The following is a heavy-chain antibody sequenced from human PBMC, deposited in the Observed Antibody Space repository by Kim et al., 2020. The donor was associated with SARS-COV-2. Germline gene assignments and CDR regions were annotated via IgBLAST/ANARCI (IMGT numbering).Heavy chain of an antibody. J-gene: IGHJ4*02. D-gene: IGHD5-12*01. CDR3: ARDRGYGGNSVAY. CDR2: IKQDGSEK. CDR1: GFTFSSYW. V-gene: IGHV3-7*01. Sequence: GGSLRLSCAASGFTFSSYWMSWVRQAPGKGLEWVANIKQDGSEKYYVDSVKGRFTISRDNAKNSLYLQMNSLRAEDTAVYYCARDRGYGGNSVAYWGQGTLVTVSS.